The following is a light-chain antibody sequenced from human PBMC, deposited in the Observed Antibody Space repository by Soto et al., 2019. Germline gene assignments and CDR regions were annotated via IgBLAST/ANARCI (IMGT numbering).Light chain of an antibody. CDR3: ATWDDSLNGFYV. CDR2: RNN. Sequence: QSVLTQPPSASGTPGQGVTISCSGSTSNIGSNYVYWYQQFPGTAPKLLIYRNNQRSSGVPDRFSGSKSGTSASLAISGLRSDDEADYFCATWDDSLNGFYVFGTGTKVTVL. J-gene: IGLJ1*01. CDR1: TSNIGSNY. V-gene: IGLV1-47*01.